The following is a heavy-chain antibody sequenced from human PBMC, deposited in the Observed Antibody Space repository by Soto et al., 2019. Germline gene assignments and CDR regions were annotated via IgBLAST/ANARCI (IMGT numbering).Heavy chain of an antibody. CDR1: GFTFSNAW. CDR3: TTGFYYDSSGYSLDY. CDR2: IKSKTDGGTT. J-gene: IGHJ4*02. V-gene: IGHV3-15*07. D-gene: IGHD3-22*01. Sequence: PGGSLRLSCAASGFTFSNAWMNWVRQAPGKGLEWVGRIKSKTDGGTTDYAAPVKGRFTISRDDSKNTLYLQMNSLKTEDTAVYYCTTGFYYDSSGYSLDYWGQGTLVTVSS.